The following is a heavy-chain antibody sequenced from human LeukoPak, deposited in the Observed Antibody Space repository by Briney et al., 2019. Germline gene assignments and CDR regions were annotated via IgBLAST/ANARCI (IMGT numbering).Heavy chain of an antibody. CDR1: GGSISSYY. J-gene: IGHJ4*02. V-gene: IGHV4-4*07. Sequence: SETLSLTCTVSGGSISSYYWSWIRQSAGKGLEWIGRVYTSGSTNYNASLPSRVTMSVDTSKNQFSLKLSSVTAADTAVYYCARDSRGSGSYYSDFDYWGRGTLVTVSS. D-gene: IGHD3-10*01. CDR3: ARDSRGSGSYYSDFDY. CDR2: VYTSGST.